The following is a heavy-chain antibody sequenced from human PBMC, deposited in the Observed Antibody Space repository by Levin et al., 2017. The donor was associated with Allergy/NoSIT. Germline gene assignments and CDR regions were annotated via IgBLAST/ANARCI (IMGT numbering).Heavy chain of an antibody. CDR2: INYSGST. D-gene: IGHD3-22*01. J-gene: IGHJ2*01. CDR3: ARDRSGYYGWYFDV. CDR1: GGSISSYY. Sequence: SQTLSLTCTVSGGSISSYYWNWVRQPPGKGLEWIGYINYSGSTNYNPSLTSRVTISVDTSKNQFSLKLSSVTAADTAVYYCARDRSGYYGWYFDVWGRGTLVTVSS. V-gene: IGHV4-59*01.